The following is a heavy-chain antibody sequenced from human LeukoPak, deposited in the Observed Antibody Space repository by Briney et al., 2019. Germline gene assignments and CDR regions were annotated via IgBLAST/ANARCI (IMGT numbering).Heavy chain of an antibody. J-gene: IGHJ6*03. CDR3: ARVRLSGSYHEPYYYMDV. CDR2: IYHSGST. V-gene: IGHV4-38-2*02. CDR1: GYSISSGYY. Sequence: SETLSLTCTVSGYSISSGYYWGWIRQPPGKGLEWIGSIYHSGSTYYNPSLKSRVTISVDTSKNQFSLKLSSVTAADTAVYYCARVRLSGSYHEPYYYMDVWGKGTTVTISS. D-gene: IGHD1-26*01.